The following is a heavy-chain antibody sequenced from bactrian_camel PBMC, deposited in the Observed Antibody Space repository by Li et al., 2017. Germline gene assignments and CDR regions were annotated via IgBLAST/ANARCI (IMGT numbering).Heavy chain of an antibody. V-gene: IGHV3S40*01. CDR3: GRRATFRLGWNHSNQYDY. J-gene: IGHJ4*01. CDR2: ISAAVGYT. D-gene: IGHD1*01. CDR1: GYTRRRTC. Sequence: DVQLVESGGGSVQAGGSLRLSCTVSGYTRRRTCMGWFRQAPGKEREGVASISAAVGYTLYADSVKGRFAISQDSTKNTVYLQMNSLEPEDIAMYYCGRRATFRLGWNHSNQYDYWGQGTQVTVSS.